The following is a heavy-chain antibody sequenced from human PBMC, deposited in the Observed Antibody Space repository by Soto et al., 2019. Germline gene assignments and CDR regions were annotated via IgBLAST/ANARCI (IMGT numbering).Heavy chain of an antibody. Sequence: TLSLTCAVSGGSISSGGYSWSWIRQPPGKGLEWIGYIYHSGSTYYNPSLQSRVTISVDRSKNQFSLKLISVTAADTAVYYCSRREIQGPLDYWGQGTLVTVSS. CDR2: IYHSGST. J-gene: IGHJ4*02. CDR1: GGSISSGGYS. D-gene: IGHD1-26*01. V-gene: IGHV4-30-2*01. CDR3: SRREIQGPLDY.